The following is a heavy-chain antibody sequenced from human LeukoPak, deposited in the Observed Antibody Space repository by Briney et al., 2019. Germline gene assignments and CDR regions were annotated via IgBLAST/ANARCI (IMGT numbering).Heavy chain of an antibody. CDR1: GYTFTSYG. D-gene: IGHD5-18*01. CDR3: AREYSYGPHDYYYYGMDV. Sequence: EASVKVSCKASGYTFTSYGISWVRQAPGQGLEWMGWISAYNGNTNYAQKLQGRVTMTTDTSTSTAYMKLRSLRSDDTAVYYCAREYSYGPHDYYYYGMDVWGQGTTVTVSS. V-gene: IGHV1-18*01. J-gene: IGHJ6*02. CDR2: ISAYNGNT.